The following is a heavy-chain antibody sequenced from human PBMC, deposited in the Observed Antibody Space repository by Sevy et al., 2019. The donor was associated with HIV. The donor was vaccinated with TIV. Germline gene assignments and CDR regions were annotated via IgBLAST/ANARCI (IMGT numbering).Heavy chain of an antibody. Sequence: GVSLRLSCAASGFIFSGYVMSWVRQAPGKGLEWVSTISGSGGSTYYADSVKGRFAISRDNSKNTLDLEMNSLRVEDTAVYYCAKDASSSWTGGTFQHWGQGTLVTVSS. D-gene: IGHD6-13*01. J-gene: IGHJ1*01. CDR1: GFIFSGYV. CDR3: AKDASSSWTGGTFQH. CDR2: ISGSGGST. V-gene: IGHV3-23*01.